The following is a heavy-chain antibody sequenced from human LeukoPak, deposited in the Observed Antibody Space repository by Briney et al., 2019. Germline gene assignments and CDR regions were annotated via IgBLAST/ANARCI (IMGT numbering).Heavy chain of an antibody. CDR3: ARDGPYYDILTGYYPGLNDNGRELPDY. J-gene: IGHJ4*02. CDR2: ISGSGAST. CDR1: GFTFSSYA. V-gene: IGHV3-23*01. D-gene: IGHD3-9*01. Sequence: PGGSLRLSCAASGFTFSSYAMSWVRQAPGKGLEWVSAISGSGASTYYADSVKDRFTLSRDDSKNTLYLQMNSLRAEDTAVYYCARDGPYYDILTGYYPGLNDNGRELPDYWGQGTLVTVSS.